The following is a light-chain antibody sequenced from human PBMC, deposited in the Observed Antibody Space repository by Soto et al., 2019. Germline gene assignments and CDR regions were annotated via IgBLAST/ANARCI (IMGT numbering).Light chain of an antibody. CDR2: GAS. CDR1: QSFSSSY. V-gene: IGKV3-20*01. Sequence: EIVLTQSPGTLSLSPGERATLSCRASQSFSSSYLAWYQQKPGQAPRLLTYGASSRSTAIPDRFSGSGSGTDFTLTISRLEPEDFAVYYCQQYGTSITFGQGTRLEI. CDR3: QQYGTSIT. J-gene: IGKJ5*01.